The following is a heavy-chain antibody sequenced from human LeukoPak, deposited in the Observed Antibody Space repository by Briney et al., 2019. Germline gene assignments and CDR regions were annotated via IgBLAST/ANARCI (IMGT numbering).Heavy chain of an antibody. D-gene: IGHD6-13*01. CDR3: ARLDSSSYNDTVYYYYGMDV. J-gene: IGHJ6*02. V-gene: IGHV5-10-1*01. Sequence: GEALRISCKGSGYSFTSYRISWVRQMPGKGLEWMGRIEPSDSYTNYSPSFQGHVTISADKSIGTAYLQWSSLKASDTAMYYCARLDSSSYNDTVYYYYGMDVWGQGTTVTVSS. CDR2: IEPSDSYT. CDR1: GYSFTSYR.